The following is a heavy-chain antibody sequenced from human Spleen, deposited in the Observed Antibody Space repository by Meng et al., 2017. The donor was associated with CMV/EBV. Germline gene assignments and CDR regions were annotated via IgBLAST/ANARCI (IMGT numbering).Heavy chain of an antibody. D-gene: IGHD3-3*01. V-gene: IGHV1-46*01. J-gene: IGHJ4*02. CDR1: GYTFTSND. CDR2: INPSGGST. Sequence: ASVKVSCKASGYTFTSNDINWVRQAPGQGLEWMGIINPSGGSTSYAQKFQGRVTMTRDTSTSTVYMELSSLRSEDTAVYYCASAYDFSWKVPDYWGQGTLVTVSS. CDR3: ASAYDFSWKVPDY.